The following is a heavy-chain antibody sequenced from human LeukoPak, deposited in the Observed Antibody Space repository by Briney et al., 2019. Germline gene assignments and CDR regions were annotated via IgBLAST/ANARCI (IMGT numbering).Heavy chain of an antibody. V-gene: IGHV3-33*01. CDR3: ARDMYGDYEYFQH. J-gene: IGHJ1*01. Sequence: GGSLRLSCAASGFTFSSYGMHWVRQAPGKGLEWVAVIWYDGSNKYYADSVKGRFTISRDNSKNTLYLQMNSLRAEDTAVYYCARDMYGDYEYFQHWGQGTLVTVSS. CDR1: GFTFSSYG. CDR2: IWYDGSNK. D-gene: IGHD4-17*01.